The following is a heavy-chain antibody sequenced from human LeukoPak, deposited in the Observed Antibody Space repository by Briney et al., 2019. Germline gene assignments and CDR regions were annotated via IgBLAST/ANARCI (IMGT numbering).Heavy chain of an antibody. CDR1: GFTFSSYE. D-gene: IGHD4-23*01. V-gene: IGHV3-48*03. CDR2: ISSSGSTI. J-gene: IGHJ4*02. CDR3: ARGGSYGGYHSY. Sequence: GGSLRLSCAASGFTFSSYEMNWVRQAPGKGLEWVSYISSSGSTIYYADSVKGRFTISRDNAKNSLYLQMNSLRAEDTALYYCARGGSYGGYHSYWGQGTLVTVSS.